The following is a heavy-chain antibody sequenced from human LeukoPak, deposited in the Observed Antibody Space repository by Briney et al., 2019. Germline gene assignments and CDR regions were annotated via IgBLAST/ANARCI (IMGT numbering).Heavy chain of an antibody. CDR1: GFTFSSYG. CDR2: ISYDESYK. CDR3: AKDHGSGSYHDPNWFDP. J-gene: IGHJ5*02. V-gene: IGHV3-30*18. D-gene: IGHD3-10*01. Sequence: PGGSLRLSCAASGFTFSSYGMHWVRQAPGKGLDWVTVISYDESYKYYAESVKGRFTLSRDNSKKTLYLQMNSLRAEDTAVYYCAKDHGSGSYHDPNWFDPWGQGTLVTVSS.